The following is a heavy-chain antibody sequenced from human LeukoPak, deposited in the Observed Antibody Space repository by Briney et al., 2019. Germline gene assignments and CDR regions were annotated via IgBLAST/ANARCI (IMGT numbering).Heavy chain of an antibody. Sequence: SVKVSCKASGYTFTSYGISWVRQAPGQGLEWMGGIIPIFGTANYAQKFQGRVTITADESTSTAYMELSSLRSEDTAVYYCARDGAGSMVRGNYYYYYMDVWGKGTTVTVSS. V-gene: IGHV1-69*13. D-gene: IGHD3-10*01. CDR2: IIPIFGTA. CDR3: ARDGAGSMVRGNYYYYYMDV. J-gene: IGHJ6*03. CDR1: GYTFTSYG.